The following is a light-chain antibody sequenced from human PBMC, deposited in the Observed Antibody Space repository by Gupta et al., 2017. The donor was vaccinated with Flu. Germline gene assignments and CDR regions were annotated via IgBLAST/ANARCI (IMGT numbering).Light chain of an antibody. CDR1: SSDVGGYNY. V-gene: IGLV2-14*01. CDR3: SSYTSSSMYV. Sequence: QSALTQPASVSGSPGQSITISCTGTSSDVGGYNYVSWYQQHPGKAPKLMIYEVSNRPSGVANRFSVSKSGNTASLTISGLQAEDEADYYCSSYTSSSMYVFGSGTKVTVL. CDR2: EVS. J-gene: IGLJ1*01.